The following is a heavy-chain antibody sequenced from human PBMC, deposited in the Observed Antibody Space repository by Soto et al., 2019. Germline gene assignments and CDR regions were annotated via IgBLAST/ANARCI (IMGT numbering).Heavy chain of an antibody. CDR1: GFTFSSYA. Sequence: GGSLRLSCAASGFTFSSYAMHWVRQAPGKGLEWVAVISYDGSNKYYADSVKGRFTISRDNSKNTLYLQMNSLRAEDTAVYYCARDGSSSWYSYYYGMDVWGQGTTVTV. V-gene: IGHV3-30-3*01. D-gene: IGHD6-13*01. CDR3: ARDGSSSWYSYYYGMDV. J-gene: IGHJ6*02. CDR2: ISYDGSNK.